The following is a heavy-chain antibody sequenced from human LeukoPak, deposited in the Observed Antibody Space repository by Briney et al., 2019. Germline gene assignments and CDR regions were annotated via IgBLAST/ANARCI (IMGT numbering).Heavy chain of an antibody. J-gene: IGHJ3*02. CDR1: GGTFSSYA. D-gene: IGHD5-24*01. V-gene: IGHV1-69*06. Sequence: ASVKVSCKASGGTFSSYAISWVRQAPGQGLEWMGGIIPIFGTANYAQKFQGRVTITADKSTSTAYMELSSLRSEDTAVYYCARPLGGGMATIWAFDIWGQGTTVTVSS. CDR3: ARPLGGGMATIWAFDI. CDR2: IIPIFGTA.